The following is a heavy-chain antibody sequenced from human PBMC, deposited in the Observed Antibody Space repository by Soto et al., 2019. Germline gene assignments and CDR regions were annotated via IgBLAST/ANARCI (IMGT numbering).Heavy chain of an antibody. V-gene: IGHV4-30-4*01. Sequence: PSETLSLTCTVSGGSISSGDYYWSWIRQPPGKGLEWIGYIYYSGSTYYNPSLKSRVTISVDTSKNQFSLKLSSVTAADTAVYYCARXQLTLWLDYHYYYGMDVWGQGTTVTVS. CDR1: GGSISSGDYY. CDR2: IYYSGST. J-gene: IGHJ6*02. CDR3: ARXQLTLWLDYHYYYGMDV. D-gene: IGHD5-18*01.